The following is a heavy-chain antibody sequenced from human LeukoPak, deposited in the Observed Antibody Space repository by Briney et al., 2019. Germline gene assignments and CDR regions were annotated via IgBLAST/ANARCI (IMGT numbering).Heavy chain of an antibody. V-gene: IGHV1-18*01. J-gene: IGHJ6*02. CDR3: ARGLTHPRTGQSRGGMDV. Sequence: ASVKVSCKTSGYSFTFYGITWVRQAPGQGLEWMGWISAYNGNTNYAQKLQGRVTMTTDTSTSTAYMELRSLRSDDTAVYYCARGLTHPRTGQSRGGMDVWGQGTTVTVSS. D-gene: IGHD1-14*01. CDR2: ISAYNGNT. CDR1: GYSFTFYG.